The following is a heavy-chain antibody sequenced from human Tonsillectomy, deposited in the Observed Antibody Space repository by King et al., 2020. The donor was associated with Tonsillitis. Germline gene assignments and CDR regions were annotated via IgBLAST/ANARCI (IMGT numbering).Heavy chain of an antibody. D-gene: IGHD3-16*01. CDR3: AKDFLGDHHVDNWVEP. Sequence: VQLVEAGGGVVQPGGSLRLSWAASGFTFSSYDMHWVRQAPGKGLEWVAFIRYDGSNKYYADSVKGRFTISRDNSKNTLYLQMNSLRGEDTAVYYCAKDFLGDHHVDNWVEPWGQG. CDR2: IRYDGSNK. V-gene: IGHV3-30*02. CDR1: GFTFSSYD. J-gene: IGHJ5*02.